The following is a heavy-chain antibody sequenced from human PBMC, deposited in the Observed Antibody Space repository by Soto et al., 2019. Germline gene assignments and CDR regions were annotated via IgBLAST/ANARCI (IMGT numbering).Heavy chain of an antibody. J-gene: IGHJ4*02. CDR1: GFTFSSYA. D-gene: IGHD1-1*01. CDR2: ISYDGSNK. V-gene: IGHV3-30-3*01. CDR3: ARDPGTEDPGGFDY. Sequence: QVQLVESGGGVVQPGRSLRLSCAASGFTFSSYAMHWVRQAPGKVLEWVAVISYDGSNKYYADSVKGRFTISRDNSKNTLYLQMNSLRAEDTAVYYCARDPGTEDPGGFDYWGQGTLVTVSS.